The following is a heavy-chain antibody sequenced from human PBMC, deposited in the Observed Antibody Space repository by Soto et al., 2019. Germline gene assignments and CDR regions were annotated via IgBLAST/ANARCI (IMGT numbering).Heavy chain of an antibody. Sequence: PGGSLRLSCAASGFTFSGYNMNWVRQAPGKGLEWVSVIYSGGSTYYADSVKGRFTISRDNSKNTLYLQMNSLRAEDTAVYYCAREDGYRGGDAFDIWGQGTMVTVSS. J-gene: IGHJ3*02. D-gene: IGHD5-12*01. CDR2: IYSGGST. CDR3: AREDGYRGGDAFDI. CDR1: GFTFSGYN. V-gene: IGHV3-66*01.